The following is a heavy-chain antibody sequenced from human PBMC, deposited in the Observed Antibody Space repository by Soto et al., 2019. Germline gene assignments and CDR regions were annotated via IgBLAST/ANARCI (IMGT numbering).Heavy chain of an antibody. CDR1: GFSFSNYR. Sequence: EVQLVESGGGLVQPGGSLRLSCAASGFSFSNYRMNWVRQAPGKGLEWVSHISSSTSNIYYADSVKGRFTISRDNAKNALYLQMNSLRDEDTAMYYCARQVYSVVTPFDYWGQGTLVAVSS. CDR2: ISSSTSNI. V-gene: IGHV3-48*02. CDR3: ARQVYSVVTPFDY. J-gene: IGHJ4*02. D-gene: IGHD2-21*02.